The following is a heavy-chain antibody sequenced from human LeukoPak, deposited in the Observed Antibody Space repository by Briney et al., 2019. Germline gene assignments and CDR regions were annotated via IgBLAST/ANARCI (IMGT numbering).Heavy chain of an antibody. CDR2: ISNSGST. V-gene: IGHV4-59*01. D-gene: IGHD2-2*03. Sequence: PSETLSLTCTVSGGSITASYWTWVRQPPGKGLGYIGYISNSGSTNYNPSLKSRVTISVDTAKSHLSVNLTSVTDADTAVYYCARDKHLGFSSGTKYYPYYFDSWGQGIQVTVSS. CDR1: GGSITASY. J-gene: IGHJ4*02. CDR3: ARDKHLGFSSGTKYYPYYFDS.